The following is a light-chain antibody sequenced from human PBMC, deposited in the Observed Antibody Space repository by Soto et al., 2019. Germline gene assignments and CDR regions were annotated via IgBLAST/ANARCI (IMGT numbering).Light chain of an antibody. V-gene: IGLV2-8*01. J-gene: IGLJ2*01. CDR1: SSDVGGYNY. CDR3: SSYADSNTLVV. CDR2: DVI. Sequence: QSALTQPPSASGSPGQSVTISCTGTSSDVGGYNYVSWYQQHPGKAPKVMIYDVIKRPSGVPDRFSGSKSGNTASLTVSGLQTEDEADYYCSSYADSNTLVVFGGGTKLTVL.